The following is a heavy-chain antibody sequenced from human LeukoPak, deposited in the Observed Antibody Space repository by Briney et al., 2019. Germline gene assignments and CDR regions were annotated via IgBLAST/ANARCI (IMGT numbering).Heavy chain of an antibody. V-gene: IGHV4-39*01. CDR3: ARHYIWGSYRYLGVDY. CDR2: IPYSGST. Sequence: SETLSLTCTVSGGPISSSGFYWGWIRQSPGKGLEWIGSIPYSGSTYYNPSLESRVTISVDTSKNQFSLRLNSVTAADTAVYYCARHYIWGSYRYLGVDYWGQGTLVTVSS. D-gene: IGHD3-16*02. CDR1: GGPISSSGFY. J-gene: IGHJ4*02.